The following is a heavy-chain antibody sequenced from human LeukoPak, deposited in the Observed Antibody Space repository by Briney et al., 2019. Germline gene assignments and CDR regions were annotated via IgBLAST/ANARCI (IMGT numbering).Heavy chain of an antibody. J-gene: IGHJ1*01. Sequence: SETLSLTCTVSGGSISSYYWSWIRQPPGKGLEWIGYIYYSGSTSYNPSLKSRVTISVDTSKNQFSLKLSSVTAADTAVYYCARAGNLWFGAPLLFNWGQGTLVTVSS. CDR1: GGSISSYY. CDR2: IYYSGST. V-gene: IGHV4-59*01. CDR3: ARAGNLWFGAPLLFN. D-gene: IGHD3-10*01.